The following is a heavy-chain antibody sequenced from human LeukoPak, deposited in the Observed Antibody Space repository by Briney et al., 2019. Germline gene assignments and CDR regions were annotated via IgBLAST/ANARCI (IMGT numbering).Heavy chain of an antibody. CDR3: ARDSGLGPTWHPFDH. CDR1: GYNFTDYY. D-gene: IGHD1-26*01. J-gene: IGHJ4*02. CDR2: INPKSGGT. Sequence: ASVKVSCKASGYNFTDYYIHWVRQAPGQGLEWMGWINPKSGGTNYAQRFRGRVTMTRDTSISTAYMELSGLRSDDTAVYYCARDSGLGPTWHPFDHWGQGTPVTVSS. V-gene: IGHV1-2*02.